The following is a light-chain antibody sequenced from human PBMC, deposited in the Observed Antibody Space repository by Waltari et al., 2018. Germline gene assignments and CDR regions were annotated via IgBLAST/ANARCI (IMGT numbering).Light chain of an antibody. CDR2: GTG. Sequence: QSVLTQPPSVSGAPGQRVTISCTGSSSHIGAGFGVRWYQQLSSIAPKPLIFGTGDRPSGVPDRFSGSKSGTSASLAITGLQAEDEADYYCQSYDSSLRGVVFGGGTKLTVL. CDR3: QSYDSSLRGVV. J-gene: IGLJ2*01. CDR1: SSHIGAGFG. V-gene: IGLV1-40*01.